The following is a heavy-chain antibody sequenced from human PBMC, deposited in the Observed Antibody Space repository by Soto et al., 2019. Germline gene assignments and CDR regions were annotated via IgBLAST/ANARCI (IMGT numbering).Heavy chain of an antibody. CDR2: ISGSGVST. D-gene: IGHD3-10*01. V-gene: IGHV3-23*01. Sequence: EVQLLESGGGLVQPGGSLRLSCAASGFSLSSRAMSWVRQAPGKGLEWVSTISGSGVSTYYPNSVRGRFTISKDNSKNTVYLQMNSLRDDDTAEYFCTKGGSMVNGEFTSWGQGTLVTVSS. J-gene: IGHJ5*02. CDR3: TKGGSMVNGEFTS. CDR1: GFSLSSRA.